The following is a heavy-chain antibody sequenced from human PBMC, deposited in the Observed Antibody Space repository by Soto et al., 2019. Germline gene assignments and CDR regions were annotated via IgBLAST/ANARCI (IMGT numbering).Heavy chain of an antibody. V-gene: IGHV4-59*01. CDR1: DGSISNYY. J-gene: IGHJ4*02. D-gene: IGHD6-13*01. CDR3: ARAGWSDSWYFDY. Sequence: SETLSLTCTVSDGSISNYYWSWIRQPPGKGREWIGYIFYSGITNYNPSLKSRVTISVDTSNNQFSLKLSSVTAADTAVYYCARAGWSDSWYFDYWGQGSLVTVPQ. CDR2: IFYSGIT.